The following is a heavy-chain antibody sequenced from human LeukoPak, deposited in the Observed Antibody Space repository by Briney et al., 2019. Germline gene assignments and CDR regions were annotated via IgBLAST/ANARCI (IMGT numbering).Heavy chain of an antibody. D-gene: IGHD3/OR15-3a*01. CDR3: AREGGTGPSFDY. V-gene: IGHV4-61*02. Sequence: SQTLSLTCTVSGGSISSGSYYWSWIRQPAGKGLEWIGRIYTSGSTNYNPSLKSRVTISVDTSKNQFSLKLSSVTAADTAVYYCAREGGTGPSFDYWGQGTLVTVSS. CDR1: GGSISSGSYY. J-gene: IGHJ4*02. CDR2: IYTSGST.